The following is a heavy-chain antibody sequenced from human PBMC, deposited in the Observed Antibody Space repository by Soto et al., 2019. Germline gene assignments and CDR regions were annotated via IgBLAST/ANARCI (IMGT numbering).Heavy chain of an antibody. D-gene: IGHD1-26*01. CDR3: AREVGATY. V-gene: IGHV3-7*01. CDR1: GFTFSSFW. CDR2: IKQDGSET. Sequence: GGSLRLSCAASGFTFSSFWMTWVRQAPGKGLERVANIKQDGSETYYVDSVKGRFTISRDNAKNSVYLQMNSLRAEDTAVYYCAREVGATYWGQGTLVTVSS. J-gene: IGHJ4*02.